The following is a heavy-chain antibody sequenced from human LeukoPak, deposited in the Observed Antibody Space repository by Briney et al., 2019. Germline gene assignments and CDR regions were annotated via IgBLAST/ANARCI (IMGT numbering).Heavy chain of an antibody. V-gene: IGHV1-3*01. D-gene: IGHD5-12*01. CDR2: INADNGNT. J-gene: IGHJ4*02. CDR3: ARGMGILMATIGRLEY. CDR1: GYTFTNYF. Sequence: ASVKVSCKASGYTFTNYFIHWVRQAPGQRPEWMGWINADNGNTKYSQKFQDRVTITRDTSANIAYVELSSLRSEDTAVYYCARGMGILMATIGRLEYWGQGTLVTVSS.